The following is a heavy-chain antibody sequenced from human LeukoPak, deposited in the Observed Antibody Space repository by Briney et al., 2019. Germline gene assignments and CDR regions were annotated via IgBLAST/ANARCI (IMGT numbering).Heavy chain of an antibody. D-gene: IGHD4-17*01. CDR1: SGSISNYY. CDR2: IYTSGST. J-gene: IGHJ3*02. CDR3: ARQVPTVTSDAFDI. V-gene: IGHV4-4*07. Sequence: SETLSLTCTGSSGSISNYYWSWIRQPAGKGLEWIGRIYTSGSTNYNPPLKSRVTVSVGTSKNQFSQNLSSVTAADTAVYYCARQVPTVTSDAFDIWGQGTMVTVSS.